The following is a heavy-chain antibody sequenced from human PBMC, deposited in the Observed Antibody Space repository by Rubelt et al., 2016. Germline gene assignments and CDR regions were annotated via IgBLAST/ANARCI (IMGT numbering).Heavy chain of an antibody. D-gene: IGHD1-26*01. CDR3: AKDLEQFGCYYPFDY. V-gene: IGHV3-23*01. CDR2: IGGGTSNT. J-gene: IGHJ4*02. Sequence: RWVRRSPGKGLEWVSGIGGGTSNTHYADSVKGRFTISRDNSKNTLFLHMNPLRGEDTALYYCAKDLEQFGCYYPFDYWGQGTLVTDSS.